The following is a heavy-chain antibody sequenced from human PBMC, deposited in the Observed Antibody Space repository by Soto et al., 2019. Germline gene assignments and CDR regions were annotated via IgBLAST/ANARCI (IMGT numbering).Heavy chain of an antibody. V-gene: IGHV3-33*01. J-gene: IGHJ6*02. CDR1: GFTFPNYG. D-gene: IGHD2-21*02. CDR2: IWYDGSHK. Sequence: SLRLSCAASGFTFPNYGLHWVRLAPGKGLEWVAVIWYDGSHKYYADSAKGRFTISRDNSKRTLYMEMNSLRVEDTGVYFCARQKSTAVGLDVWGLGTAVTVSS. CDR3: ARQKSTAVGLDV.